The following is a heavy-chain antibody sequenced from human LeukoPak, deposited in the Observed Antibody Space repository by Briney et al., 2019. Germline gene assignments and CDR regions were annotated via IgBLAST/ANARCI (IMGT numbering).Heavy chain of an antibody. CDR2: IYYSGST. J-gene: IGHJ4*02. CDR3: ASRNDILTGYVFDF. CDR1: GGSITSRAYY. D-gene: IGHD3-9*01. Sequence: SETLSLTCTVSGGSITSRAYYWGWIRQPPGKGLEWIGSIYYSGSTSYNPSLKSRVTISVDTSKNQFSLKLTSVTAADTAVYYCASRNDILTGYVFDFWGQGTLVTVSS. V-gene: IGHV4-39*01.